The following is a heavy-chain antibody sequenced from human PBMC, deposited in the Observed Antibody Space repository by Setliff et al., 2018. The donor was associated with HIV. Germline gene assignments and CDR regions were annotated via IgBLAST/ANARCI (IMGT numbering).Heavy chain of an antibody. Sequence: PGGSLRLSCAASRITFSSNSMSWVRQAPGKGLEWVSGISGPGGNTYYADSVKGRFTISRDNSENTLQLHMSSLRAEDTAMYYCAKSQTSPPLYYFDYWGQGILVTVSS. CDR3: AKSQTSPPLYYFDY. CDR1: RITFSSNS. CDR2: ISGPGGNT. J-gene: IGHJ4*02. V-gene: IGHV3-23*01.